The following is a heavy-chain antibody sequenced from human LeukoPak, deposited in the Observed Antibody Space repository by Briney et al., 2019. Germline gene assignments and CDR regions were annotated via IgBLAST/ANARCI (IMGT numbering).Heavy chain of an antibody. CDR2: ISYDGSNK. CDR1: GFTFSSYA. CDR3: AREDLYDSSGYYGYYYYGMDV. Sequence: PGGSLRLSCAASGFTFSSYAMHWVRQAPGKGPEWVAVISYDGSNKYYADSVRGRFTISRDNSKNTLYLQMNSLRAEDTAVYYCAREDLYDSSGYYGYYYYGMDVWGQGTTVTVSS. V-gene: IGHV3-30*04. J-gene: IGHJ6*02. D-gene: IGHD3-22*01.